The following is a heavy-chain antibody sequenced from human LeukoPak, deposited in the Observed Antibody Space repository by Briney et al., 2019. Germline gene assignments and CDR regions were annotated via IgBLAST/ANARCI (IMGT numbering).Heavy chain of an antibody. CDR2: ISGGGASA. J-gene: IGHJ4*02. Sequence: GGSLRLSCAASGFTFSSYPMSWVRQAPTTGLQWVSAISGGGASAYYADSVKGRFTISRDNSKNTLYLQMNSLRAEDTAVYYCAKDFPRDWGQGTLVTVSS. CDR3: AKDFPRD. CDR1: GFTFSSYP. V-gene: IGHV3-23*01.